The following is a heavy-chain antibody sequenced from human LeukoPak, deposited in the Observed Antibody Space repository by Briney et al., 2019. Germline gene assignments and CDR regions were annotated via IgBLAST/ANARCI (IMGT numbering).Heavy chain of an antibody. V-gene: IGHV3-7*01. CDR1: GFTFDDYG. D-gene: IGHD3-16*01. CDR3: ARDRGLNYDYVWGSFRSAEAFDI. CDR2: IKQDGSEK. J-gene: IGHJ3*02. Sequence: GGSLRLSCAASGFTFDDYGVSWVRQAPGRGLEWVANIKQDGSEKDYVDSVKGRFTISRDNAKNSLYLQMNSLRAEDTAVYYCARDRGLNYDYVWGSFRSAEAFDIWGQGTMVTVSS.